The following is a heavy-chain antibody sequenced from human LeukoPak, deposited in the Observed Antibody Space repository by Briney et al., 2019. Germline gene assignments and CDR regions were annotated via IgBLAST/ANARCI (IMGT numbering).Heavy chain of an antibody. CDR2: MNPNSGNT. CDR1: GYTFTSYD. D-gene: IGHD2-15*01. J-gene: IGHJ3*02. Sequence: ASVKVSCKASGYTFTSYDINWVRQAPGQGLEWMGWMNPNSGNTGYAHKFQGRVTMTRNTSISTAYMELSSLRSEDTAVYYCARRTRELGYCSGGSCYHDAFDIWGQGTMVTVS. V-gene: IGHV1-8*01. CDR3: ARRTRELGYCSGGSCYHDAFDI.